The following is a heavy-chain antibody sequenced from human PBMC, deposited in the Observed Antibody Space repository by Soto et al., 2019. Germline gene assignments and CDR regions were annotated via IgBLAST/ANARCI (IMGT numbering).Heavy chain of an antibody. CDR2: ISAYNGNT. V-gene: IGHV1-18*04. CDR3: ARDSLLGAARRAYYYYGMDV. CDR1: GYTFTSYG. D-gene: IGHD6-6*01. J-gene: IGHJ6*02. Sequence: ASVKVSCKASGYTFTSYGISWVRQAPGQGLEWMGWISAYNGNTNYAQELQGRVTMTTDTSTSTAYMELRSLRSDDTAVYYCARDSLLGAARRAYYYYGMDVWGQGTTVTVSS.